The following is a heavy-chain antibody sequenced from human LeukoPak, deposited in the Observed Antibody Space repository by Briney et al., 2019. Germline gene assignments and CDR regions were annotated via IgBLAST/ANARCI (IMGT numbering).Heavy chain of an antibody. V-gene: IGHV4-4*07. CDR1: GGSISNYY. J-gene: IGHJ5*02. D-gene: IGHD3-3*01. CDR2: IYSTGST. Sequence: SETLSLTCTVPGGSISNYYWSWIRQSAWKGLEWIGRIYSTGSTNYNPSLKSRVTMSVDTSKNQFSLKLNSVTAADTAVYYCAREIGITIFGFDPWGQGTLVTVSS. CDR3: AREIGITIFGFDP.